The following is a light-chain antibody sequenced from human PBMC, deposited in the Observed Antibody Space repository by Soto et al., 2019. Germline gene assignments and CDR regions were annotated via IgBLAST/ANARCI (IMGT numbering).Light chain of an antibody. CDR3: QQRSNWPTIT. Sequence: DSVFTQSPSTLSLYPGERATLSCRASQSVSSYLAWYQQKPGQAPRLLIYDASNRATGIPARFSGSGSGTDFTLPISSLENADFAVYSCQQRSNWPTITFGQGTRLEIK. CDR1: QSVSSY. J-gene: IGKJ5*01. V-gene: IGKV3-11*01. CDR2: DAS.